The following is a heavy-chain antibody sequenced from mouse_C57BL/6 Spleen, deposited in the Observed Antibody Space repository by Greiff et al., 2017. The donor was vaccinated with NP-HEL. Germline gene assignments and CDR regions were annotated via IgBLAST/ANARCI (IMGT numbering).Heavy chain of an antibody. V-gene: IGHV1-55*01. D-gene: IGHD1-1*01. Sequence: QVQLKQPGAELVKPGASVKMSCKASGYTFTSYWITWVKQRPGQGLEWIGDIYPGSGSTNYNEKFKSKATLTVDTSSSTAYMQLSSLTSEDSAVYYCARMDYYGSSPNYFDYWGQGTTLTVSS. CDR1: GYTFTSYW. J-gene: IGHJ2*01. CDR3: ARMDYYGSSPNYFDY. CDR2: IYPGSGST.